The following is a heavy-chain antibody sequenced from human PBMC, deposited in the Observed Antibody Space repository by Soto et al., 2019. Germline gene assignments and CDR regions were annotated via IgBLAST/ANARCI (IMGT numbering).Heavy chain of an antibody. CDR2: ISSSSSYT. D-gene: IGHD4-17*01. Sequence: QVQLVESGGGLVKPGGSLRLSCAASGFTFSDYYMSWIRQAPGKGLEWVSYISSSSSYTNYADSVKGRFTISRDNAKNSLDLQMNSLRAEDTAVYYCATDMTTVTNNYWGQGTLVTVSS. CDR1: GFTFSDYY. CDR3: ATDMTTVTNNY. J-gene: IGHJ4*02. V-gene: IGHV3-11*06.